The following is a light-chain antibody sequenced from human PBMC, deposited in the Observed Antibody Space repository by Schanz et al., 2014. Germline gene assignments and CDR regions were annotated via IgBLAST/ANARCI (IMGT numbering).Light chain of an antibody. CDR1: QGIASW. Sequence: DIQMTQFPSSVSASVGDRVTITCRASQGIASWLAWYQQSPGKAPKLLISAASDLQSGVPSRFRGSGYGTDFTLTITSLQPEDFATYYCQQTNSFPITFGQGTRLEIK. CDR3: QQTNSFPIT. V-gene: IGKV1-12*01. J-gene: IGKJ5*01. CDR2: AAS.